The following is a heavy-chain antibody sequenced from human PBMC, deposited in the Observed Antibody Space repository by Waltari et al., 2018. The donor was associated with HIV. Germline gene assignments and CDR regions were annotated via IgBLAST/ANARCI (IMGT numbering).Heavy chain of an antibody. Sequence: EEQLLESGGGLVQPGGSLRLSCAASGFTFNIYAMSWVRQAPGKGLELVSSISESSDYLDYADSVKGRFTISRDSSTNTVFLQMNSLRAEDTAVYYCAKRSGITGYFDYWGQGTLVTVSS. J-gene: IGHJ4*02. CDR2: ISESSDYL. D-gene: IGHD1-20*01. CDR3: AKRSGITGYFDY. V-gene: IGHV3-23*01. CDR1: GFTFNIYA.